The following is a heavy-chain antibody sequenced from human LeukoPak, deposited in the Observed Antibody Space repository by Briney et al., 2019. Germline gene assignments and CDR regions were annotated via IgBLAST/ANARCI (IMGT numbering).Heavy chain of an antibody. D-gene: IGHD3-22*01. CDR1: GYTFTSYA. V-gene: IGHV1-3*01. Sequence: ASVKVSCKASGYTFTSYAMHWVRQAPGQRLEWMGWINAGNGNTKYSQKFQGRVTITRDTSASTAYTELSSLRSEDTAVYYCARVGLGSSSRYSYPFDYWGQGTLVTVSS. CDR3: ARVGLGSSSRYSYPFDY. CDR2: INAGNGNT. J-gene: IGHJ4*02.